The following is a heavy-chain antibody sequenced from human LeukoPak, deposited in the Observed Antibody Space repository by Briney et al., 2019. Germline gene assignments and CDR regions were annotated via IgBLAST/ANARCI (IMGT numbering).Heavy chain of an antibody. D-gene: IGHD1-26*01. J-gene: IGHJ4*02. CDR3: ARGRDLLPTPDFDY. CDR1: GLSVSSSY. Sequence: GGSLRLSCAASGLSVSSSYMSWVRQAPGKGLEWVSVIYSGGSTYYADSVKGRFTISRDNSKNTLYLQMNSLRAEDTAVYYCARGRDLLPTPDFDYWGQGTLVTVSS. CDR2: IYSGGST. V-gene: IGHV3-53*01.